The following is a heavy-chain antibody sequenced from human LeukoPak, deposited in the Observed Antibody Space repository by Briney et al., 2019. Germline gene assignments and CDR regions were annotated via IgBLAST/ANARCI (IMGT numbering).Heavy chain of an antibody. CDR3: ARGLLTYYYDSSGYANAFDI. V-gene: IGHV1-18*01. J-gene: IGHJ3*02. CDR1: GYTFTSYG. CDR2: ISAYNGNT. Sequence: GASVKVSCKASGYTFTSYGISWVRQAPGQGLEWMGWISAYNGNTNYAQKLQGRVTMTTDTSTSTAYMELRSLRSEDTAVYYCARGLLTYYYDSSGYANAFDIWGQGTMVTVSS. D-gene: IGHD3-22*01.